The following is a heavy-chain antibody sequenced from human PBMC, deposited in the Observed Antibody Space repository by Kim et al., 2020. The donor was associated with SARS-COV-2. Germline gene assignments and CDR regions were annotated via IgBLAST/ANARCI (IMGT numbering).Heavy chain of an antibody. D-gene: IGHD6-19*01. CDR1: GFTFSSRA. V-gene: IGHV3-23*01. CDR2: VNNGGNA. J-gene: IGHJ4*02. CDR3: AKDHPSSGWPTFDS. Sequence: GGSLRLSCVASGFTFSSRAMSWVRQAPGKGPEWVASVNNGGNAYYADSVRGRFTASRDITKDTLYLQMNSLRAEDSALYYCAKDHPSSGWPTFDSWGQGTLVTVSS.